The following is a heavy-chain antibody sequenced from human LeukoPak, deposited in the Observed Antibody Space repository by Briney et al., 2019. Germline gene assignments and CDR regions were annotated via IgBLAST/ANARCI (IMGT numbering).Heavy chain of an antibody. CDR3: ARGRRPCSGGSCYRRGEVDY. Sequence: GSSVKVSCKASGGTFSSYAISWVRQAPGQGLEWMGGIIPIFGTANYAQKFQGRVTITADESTSTAYMELSSLRSEDTAVYYCARGRRPCSGGSCYRRGEVDYWGQGTLVTVSS. J-gene: IGHJ4*02. V-gene: IGHV1-69*01. D-gene: IGHD2-15*01. CDR2: IIPIFGTA. CDR1: GGTFSSYA.